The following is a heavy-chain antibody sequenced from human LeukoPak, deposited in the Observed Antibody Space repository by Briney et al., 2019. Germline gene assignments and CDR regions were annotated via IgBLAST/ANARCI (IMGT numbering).Heavy chain of an antibody. CDR2: IFYSGTT. J-gene: IGHJ4*02. CDR1: GASITSYY. V-gene: IGHV4-59*01. Sequence: PSETLSLTCTVSGASITSYYWSWIRQPPGKGLEWIGYIFYSGTTNYNPSLKSRVTISVDTSKSQFSLKLSSVTAADTAVYYCASSSGWSDAFDYWGQGTLVTVSS. CDR3: ASSSGWSDAFDY. D-gene: IGHD6-19*01.